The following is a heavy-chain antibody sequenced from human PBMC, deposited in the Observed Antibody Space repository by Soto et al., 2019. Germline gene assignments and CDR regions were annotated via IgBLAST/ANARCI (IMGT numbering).Heavy chain of an antibody. Sequence: EVQVLESGGGLLQPGGSLRLSCAVSGLTFSTYAMTWVRQAPGEGLAWVSAISADGASTFYSDSVRGRFTVSRDNSKNTLYLQMTSLRLEDTAIYFCAILTDSYSSDWGQGTLVFVSS. D-gene: IGHD3-22*01. V-gene: IGHV3-23*01. CDR2: ISADGAST. CDR3: AILTDSYSSD. J-gene: IGHJ4*02. CDR1: GLTFSTYA.